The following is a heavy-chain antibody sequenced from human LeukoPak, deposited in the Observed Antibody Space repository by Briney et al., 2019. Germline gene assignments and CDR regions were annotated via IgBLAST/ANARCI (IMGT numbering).Heavy chain of an antibody. J-gene: IGHJ5*02. CDR1: GGSISSSSYY. CDR2: IYYSGST. CDR3: ARQEVGNYVFDP. Sequence: SETLSLTCTVSGGSISSSSYYWGWIRQPPGKGREWIGSIYYSGSTYYNPSLKSRVTISVDTSKNQFSLKLSSVTAADTAVYYWARQEVGNYVFDPGGQGTLVTVSS. D-gene: IGHD1-26*01. V-gene: IGHV4-39*01.